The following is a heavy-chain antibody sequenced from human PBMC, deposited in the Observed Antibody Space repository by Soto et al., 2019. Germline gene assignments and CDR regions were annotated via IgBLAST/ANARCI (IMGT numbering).Heavy chain of an antibody. V-gene: IGHV4-4*07. CDR2: IYTSGST. CDR3: ARDDSSGWYFDY. Sequence: SETLSLTCTVSGGSISRYYWSWIRQPAGKGLEWIGRIYTSGSTYYNPSLKSRVTMSVDTSKNHFSLKLSSVTAADTAVYYCARDDSSGWYFDYWGQGTLVTVSS. J-gene: IGHJ4*02. D-gene: IGHD6-19*01. CDR1: GGSISRYY.